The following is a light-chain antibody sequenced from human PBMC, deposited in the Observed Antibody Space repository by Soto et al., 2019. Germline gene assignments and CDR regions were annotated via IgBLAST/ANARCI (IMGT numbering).Light chain of an antibody. CDR3: QQSYSTLWT. J-gene: IGKJ1*01. CDR2: AAS. V-gene: IGKV1-39*01. Sequence: DIQMTQSPSSLSASVGDRVTITCRASQSISSYLNWYQQKPGKAPKLLIYAASSLQSGVPSSFSSSGSGTDFTLTISSLQPEDFATYYCQQSYSTLWTFGQGTKVEIK. CDR1: QSISSY.